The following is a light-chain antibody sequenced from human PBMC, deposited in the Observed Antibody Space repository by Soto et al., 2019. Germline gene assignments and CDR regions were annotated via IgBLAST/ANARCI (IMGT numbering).Light chain of an antibody. Sequence: QSVLTQPASVSGSPGQSITISCTGTSSDVGGYNFVSWYQQHPGKAPKFIIYDVRNRPSGVSNRFPGSRSGNTASLTISGLQAEDEADYYCSSYTSSSTVIFGGGTQLTVL. J-gene: IGLJ2*01. CDR3: SSYTSSSTVI. V-gene: IGLV2-14*03. CDR2: DVR. CDR1: SSDVGGYNF.